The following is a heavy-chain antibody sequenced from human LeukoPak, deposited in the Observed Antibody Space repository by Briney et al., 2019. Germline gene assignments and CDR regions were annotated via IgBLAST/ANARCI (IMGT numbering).Heavy chain of an antibody. CDR3: AKDGVVAALGDNWFDP. D-gene: IGHD2-15*01. CDR1: GFTFDDYA. V-gene: IGHV3-43D*03. Sequence: GGSLRLSCAASGFTFDDYAMHWVRQAPGKGLEWVSLISWNGASTYYADSVKGRFTISRDNSKNSLYLQMNSLRAEDTAFYYCAKDGVVAALGDNWFDPWGEGTLVTVSS. J-gene: IGHJ5*02. CDR2: ISWNGAST.